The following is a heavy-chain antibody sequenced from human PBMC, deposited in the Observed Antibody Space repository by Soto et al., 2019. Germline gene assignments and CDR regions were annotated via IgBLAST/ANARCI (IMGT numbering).Heavy chain of an antibody. CDR2: IYPGDSET. CDR1: GYSFTSYW. CDR3: ARLGVGDGYNYDY. J-gene: IGHJ4*02. D-gene: IGHD5-12*01. Sequence: GESLKISWKSSGYSFTSYWNGWVPQMPGKGLEWMGIIYPGDSETRYSPSFQGQVTISADKSISTAYLQWSSLEASDTAMHYCARLGVGDGYNYDYWGQGTLVTVSS. V-gene: IGHV5-51*01.